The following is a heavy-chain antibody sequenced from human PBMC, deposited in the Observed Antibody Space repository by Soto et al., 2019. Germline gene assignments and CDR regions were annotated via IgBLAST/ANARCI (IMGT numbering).Heavy chain of an antibody. D-gene: IGHD5-18*01. Sequence: GESLKISCEGSGYSFKTHWITWVRQMPGKGLEWMGRIDPSDSSTNYSPSFQGHVTISTDKSITTAHLQWSSLQVSDTAMYYCAATGYTYGYHFDHWGQGTQVTVSS. J-gene: IGHJ4*02. CDR3: AATGYTYGYHFDH. CDR2: IDPSDSST. CDR1: GYSFKTHW. V-gene: IGHV5-10-1*01.